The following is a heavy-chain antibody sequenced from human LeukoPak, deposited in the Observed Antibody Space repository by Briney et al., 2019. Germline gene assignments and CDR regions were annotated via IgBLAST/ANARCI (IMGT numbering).Heavy chain of an antibody. CDR1: GFTVSSNY. D-gene: IGHD3-10*01. Sequence: GGSLRLSCAASGFTVSSNYMSWVRQAPGKGLEWVSVIYSGGSTYYADSVKGRFTISRDNSKNTLYLQMNSLRAEDTAVYYCARASLRGSTADYWGQGTLVTVSS. V-gene: IGHV3-66*01. CDR3: ARASLRGSTADY. CDR2: IYSGGST. J-gene: IGHJ4*02.